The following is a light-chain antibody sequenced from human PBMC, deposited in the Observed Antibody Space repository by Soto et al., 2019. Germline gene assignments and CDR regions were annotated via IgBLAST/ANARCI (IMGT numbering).Light chain of an antibody. J-gene: IGKJ3*01. CDR1: QDIRTS. Sequence: DIQMTQSPLSLSASVGARVSITCQASQDIRTSLSWFQHKPGRAPKLLIYGASYLETGVPSRFRGSGSGTDFTSTITSLQPEDIATYYCQHYNNLPPFTFGPGTKVDIK. CDR3: QHYNNLPPFT. CDR2: GAS. V-gene: IGKV1-33*01.